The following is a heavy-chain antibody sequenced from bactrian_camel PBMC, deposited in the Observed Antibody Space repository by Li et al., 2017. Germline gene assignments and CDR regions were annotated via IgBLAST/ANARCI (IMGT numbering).Heavy chain of an antibody. V-gene: IGHV3S6*01. CDR3: ATMPADDIVVVVTADGFGY. Sequence: HVQLVESGGGSVQAGGSLRLSCVVSGYTFRRNQMGWFRQAPGNEREGVASIYTDGGATYYADSVKARFTISQDNAKNTLYLQMNSLKTEDTAVYYCATMPADDIVVVVTADGFGYWGQGTQVTVS. CDR2: IYTDGGAT. CDR1: GYTFRRNQ. J-gene: IGHJ6*01. D-gene: IGHD2*01.